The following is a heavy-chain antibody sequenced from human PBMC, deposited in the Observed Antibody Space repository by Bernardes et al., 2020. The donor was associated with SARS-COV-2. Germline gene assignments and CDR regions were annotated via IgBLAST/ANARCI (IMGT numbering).Heavy chain of an antibody. D-gene: IGHD6-19*01. Sequence: VGPQTLSCAPSVFILRYSWMHWVRQVPGPGLVWFSRMSDDGTTTTYADSVKGRFTTSRDKAKNTLYLQMNNLRVEDTAVYYCGKRAVAGNHWYFDLWGRGTLVTGSA. V-gene: IGHV3-74*01. CDR1: VFILRYSW. CDR3: GKRAVAGNHWYFDL. J-gene: IGHJ2*01. CDR2: MSDDGTTT.